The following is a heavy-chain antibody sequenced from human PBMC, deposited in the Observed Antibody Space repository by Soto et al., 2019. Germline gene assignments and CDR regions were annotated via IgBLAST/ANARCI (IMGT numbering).Heavy chain of an antibody. CDR1: GYTFSDYY. Sequence: QVQLAQSGAEVKKPGASVKVSCKASGYTFSDYYMHWVRQAPGQGRERMGWINPDSGGTKYTQKFQGGVTMTRDTSISTAYMELSGLRSDDTAVYYCTRKVRDYNFDYWGQGTLVTVSS. V-gene: IGHV1-2*02. CDR3: TRKVRDYNFDY. D-gene: IGHD4-17*01. CDR2: INPDSGGT. J-gene: IGHJ4*02.